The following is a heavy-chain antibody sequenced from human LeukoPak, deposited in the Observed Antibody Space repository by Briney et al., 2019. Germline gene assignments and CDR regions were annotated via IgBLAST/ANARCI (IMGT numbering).Heavy chain of an antibody. D-gene: IGHD4-23*01. J-gene: IGHJ4*02. CDR3: ARGRNDNGGMFFDS. Sequence: SETLSLTCTVSGGSIRSYYWSWIRQAPGKGLEWIGFISYSAYTSYSPSLKSRVAISVDTSKSQFSLRLSSKTAADTAIYYCARGRNDNGGMFFDSWAQGTLVTVSS. CDR1: GGSIRSYY. CDR2: ISYSAYT. V-gene: IGHV4-59*01.